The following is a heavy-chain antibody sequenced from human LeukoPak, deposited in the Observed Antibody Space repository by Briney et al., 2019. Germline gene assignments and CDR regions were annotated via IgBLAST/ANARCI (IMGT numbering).Heavy chain of an antibody. CDR3: ARGLPSYSCSWSTDY. J-gene: IGHJ4*02. CDR2: INSDGSST. CDR1: GFTFSSYW. Sequence: GGSLRLSCAASGFTFSSYWMHWVRQAPGKGLVGVSRINSDGSSTSYADSVKGRFTISRDNAKNTLYLQMNSLRAEDTAVYYCARGLPSYSCSWSTDYWGQGTLVTVSS. V-gene: IGHV3-74*01. D-gene: IGHD6-13*01.